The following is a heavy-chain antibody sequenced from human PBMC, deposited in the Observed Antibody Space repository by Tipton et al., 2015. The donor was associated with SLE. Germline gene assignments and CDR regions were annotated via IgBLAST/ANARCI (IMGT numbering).Heavy chain of an antibody. V-gene: IGHV3-23*03. CDR3: ARDGYSRGWAYWYLDL. CDR2: IYSGGST. J-gene: IGHJ2*01. CDR1: GFTFDSYA. Sequence: SLRLFCAASGFTFDSYAMTWVRQAPGKGLEWISVIYSGGSTLYADSVKGRFTISRDDSTKTLYLEVSSLRPDDTAVYYCARDGYSRGWAYWYLDLWGRGTLVTVSS. D-gene: IGHD6-19*01.